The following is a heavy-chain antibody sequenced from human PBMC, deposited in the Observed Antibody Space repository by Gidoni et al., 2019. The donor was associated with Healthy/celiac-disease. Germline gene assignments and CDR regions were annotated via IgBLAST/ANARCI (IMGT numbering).Heavy chain of an antibody. J-gene: IGHJ4*02. CDR3: ARDGRIAAAGRPQWIDY. V-gene: IGHV1-2*02. CDR1: GNTFTGYY. CDR2: INPNSGGT. Sequence: QVQLVQSGAEVKKPGASVKVSCKASGNTFTGYYMHWVRQAPGQGLEWMGWINPNSGGTNYAQKFQGRVTMTRDTSISTAYMELSRLRSDDTAVYYCARDGRIAAAGRPQWIDYWGQGTLVTVSS. D-gene: IGHD6-13*01.